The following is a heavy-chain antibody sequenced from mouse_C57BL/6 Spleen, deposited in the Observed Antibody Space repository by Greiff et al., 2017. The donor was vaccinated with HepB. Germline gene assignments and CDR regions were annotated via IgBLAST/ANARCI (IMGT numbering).Heavy chain of an antibody. CDR1: GFTFSSYA. CDR3: ARGGGLRRSYAMDY. J-gene: IGHJ4*01. D-gene: IGHD2-2*01. CDR2: ISDGGSYT. Sequence: EVQLQESGGGLVKPGGSLKLSCAASGFTFSSYAMSWVRQTPEKRLEWVATISDGGSYTYYPDNVKGRFTISRDNAKNNLYLQMSHLKSEDTAMYYCARGGGLRRSYAMDYWGQGTSVTVSS. V-gene: IGHV5-4*01.